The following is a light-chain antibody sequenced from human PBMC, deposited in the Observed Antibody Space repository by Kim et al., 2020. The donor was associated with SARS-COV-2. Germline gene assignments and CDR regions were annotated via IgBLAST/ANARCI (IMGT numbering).Light chain of an antibody. Sequence: VSPGQIAPITCSVDELVRKDPGWYQQKPGQSPVLVIYQNIYRPSGIPERFSGSKSGNTATLSISGTQAMDEAAYYCQAWDSNTVIFGGGTQLTVL. CDR2: QNI. V-gene: IGLV3-1*01. CDR3: QAWDSNTVI. J-gene: IGLJ2*01. CDR1: ELVRKD.